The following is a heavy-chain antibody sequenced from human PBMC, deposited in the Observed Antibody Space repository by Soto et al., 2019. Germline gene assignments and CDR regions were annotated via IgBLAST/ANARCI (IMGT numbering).Heavy chain of an antibody. V-gene: IGHV3-23*01. Sequence: PGGSLRLSCAASGFTFSSYAMSWVRQAPGKGLEWVSAISGSGGSTYYADSVKGRFTISRDNSKNMLYLQMNSLRAEDTAVYYCAKDLAIFGVVIITPPFDYWGQGTLVTVSS. CDR3: AKDLAIFGVVIITPPFDY. CDR2: ISGSGGST. CDR1: GFTFSSYA. J-gene: IGHJ4*02. D-gene: IGHD3-3*01.